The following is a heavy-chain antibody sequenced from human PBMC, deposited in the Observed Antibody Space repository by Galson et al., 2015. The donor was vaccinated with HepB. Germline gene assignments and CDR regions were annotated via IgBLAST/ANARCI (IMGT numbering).Heavy chain of an antibody. J-gene: IGHJ6*03. CDR2: IIPIFGTA. V-gene: IGHV1-69*13. Sequence: SVKVSCKGSGATFNNYAISWVRQAPGQGLEWPGGIIPIFGTAKYARNFQDRITITADESTSTAYMELTSLRSEDTAVYFCATLSISTMTTGFYYYYMDVWGKGTTVTVSS. D-gene: IGHD1-1*01. CDR1: GATFNNYA. CDR3: ATLSISTMTTGFYYYYMDV.